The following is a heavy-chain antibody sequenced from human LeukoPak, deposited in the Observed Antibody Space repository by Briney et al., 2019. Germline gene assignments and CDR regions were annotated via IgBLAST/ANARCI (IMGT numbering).Heavy chain of an antibody. Sequence: GASVKVSCKASGYTFTSYGISWVRQAPGQGLEWMGWISAYNGNTNYAQKLQGRVTITRDTSASTAYMELSSLRSEDTAVYYCARDGLYGYDYWGQGTLVIVSS. CDR1: GYTFTSYG. J-gene: IGHJ4*02. CDR2: ISAYNGNT. V-gene: IGHV1-18*01. D-gene: IGHD5-18*01. CDR3: ARDGLYGYDY.